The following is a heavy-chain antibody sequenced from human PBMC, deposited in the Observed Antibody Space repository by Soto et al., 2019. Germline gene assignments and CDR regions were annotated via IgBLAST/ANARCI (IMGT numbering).Heavy chain of an antibody. J-gene: IGHJ4*02. D-gene: IGHD2-2*01. CDR2: ISGSGGGK. V-gene: IGHV3-23*01. CDR3: ATGVVRYCSSTTCFGVFDS. Sequence: PGGSLRLSCVASGFTFSSYAMSWVRQAPGKGLEWVSSISGSGGGKDYADSVKGRFTISRDNSKNTLYLEMNSLRAEDTAVYYCATGVVRYCSSTTCFGVFDSWGQGTMVTV. CDR1: GFTFSSYA.